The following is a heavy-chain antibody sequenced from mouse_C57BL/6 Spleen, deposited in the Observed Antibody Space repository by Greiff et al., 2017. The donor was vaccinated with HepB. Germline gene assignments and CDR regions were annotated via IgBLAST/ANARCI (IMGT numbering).Heavy chain of an antibody. J-gene: IGHJ4*01. V-gene: IGHV2-9-1*01. CDR1: GFSLTSYA. D-gene: IGHD1-1*01. Sequence: VMLVESGPGLVAPSQSLSITCTVSGFSLTSYAISWVRQPPGKGLEWLGVIWTSGGTNYNSALKSRLSISKDNSKSQVFLKMNSLQTDDTARYYCARPLTTVYAMDYWGQGTSVTVSS. CDR2: IWTSGGT. CDR3: ARPLTTVYAMDY.